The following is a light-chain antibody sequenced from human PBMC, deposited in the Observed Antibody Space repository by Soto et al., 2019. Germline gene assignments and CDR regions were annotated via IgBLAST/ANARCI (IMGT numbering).Light chain of an antibody. J-gene: IGKJ4*01. V-gene: IGKV3-20*01. CDR3: QQYGSSPLT. CDR2: AAS. Sequence: IVLTQSPGTLSLSPGERATLSCRASQSVSSSYLAWYRQKPGQAPRLLIYAASSRATGVPDRFSGSGSGTDFTLTISRLEPEDVAVFYCQQYGSSPLTFGGGTKVEIK. CDR1: QSVSSSY.